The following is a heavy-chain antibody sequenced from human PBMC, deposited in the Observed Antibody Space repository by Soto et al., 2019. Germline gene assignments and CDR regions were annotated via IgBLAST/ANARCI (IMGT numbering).Heavy chain of an antibody. D-gene: IGHD6-19*01. CDR3: MTAIESNSGWYGPRY. CDR2: INQDGSEQ. V-gene: IGHV3-7*01. Sequence: EVQLVESGGGLVQPGGSLKLSCTASGFTFSIYWMSWVHQAPGKGLEWVANINQDGSEQYYLDSVRGRFTISRDNAKYSLSLQMNSLRADDTAVYYCMTAIESNSGWYGPRYWGQGTLVTVSS. J-gene: IGHJ4*02. CDR1: GFTFSIYW.